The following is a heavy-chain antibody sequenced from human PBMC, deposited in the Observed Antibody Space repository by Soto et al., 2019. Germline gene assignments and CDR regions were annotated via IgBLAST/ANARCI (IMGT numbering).Heavy chain of an antibody. CDR3: ARGREHYDFWSGRSRIYYYYYYGMDV. J-gene: IGHJ6*02. Sequence: ASVKVSCKASGGTLSSYAISWVRQAPGQGLEWMGGIIPIFGTANYAQKFQGRVTITADESTSTAYMELSSLRSEGTAVYYCARGREHYDFWSGRSRIYYYYYYGMDVWGQGTTVTVSS. D-gene: IGHD3-3*01. CDR2: IIPIFGTA. V-gene: IGHV1-69*13. CDR1: GGTLSSYA.